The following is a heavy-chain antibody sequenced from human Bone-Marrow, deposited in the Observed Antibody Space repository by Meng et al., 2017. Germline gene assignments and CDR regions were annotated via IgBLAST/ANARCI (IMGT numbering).Heavy chain of an antibody. CDR1: GGSFSGYY. CDR2: INHSGST. CDR3: ASRKPRGTYYYDSSGYYLDY. D-gene: IGHD3-22*01. J-gene: IGHJ4*02. Sequence: ESLKISCAVYGGSFSGYYWSWIRQPPGKGLEWIGEINHSGSTNYNPSLKSRVTISVDTSKNQFSLKLSSVTAADTAVYYCASRKPRGTYYYDSSGYYLDYWGQGTLVTVSS. V-gene: IGHV4-34*01.